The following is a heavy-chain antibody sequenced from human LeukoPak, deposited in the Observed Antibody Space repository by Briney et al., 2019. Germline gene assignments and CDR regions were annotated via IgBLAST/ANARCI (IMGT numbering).Heavy chain of an antibody. D-gene: IGHD5-12*01. J-gene: IGHJ4*02. CDR2: FSGSGGST. CDR1: GFIFSNYA. CDR3: ARGPSGYHNT. Sequence: PGGSLRLSCAASGFIFSNYAMSWVRQAPGKGLQWVSAFSGSGGSTYYADSVKGRFTISRDNSRNTLYLQMNSLRAEDTAVYYCARGPSGYHNTGGQGTLVTVSS. V-gene: IGHV3-23*01.